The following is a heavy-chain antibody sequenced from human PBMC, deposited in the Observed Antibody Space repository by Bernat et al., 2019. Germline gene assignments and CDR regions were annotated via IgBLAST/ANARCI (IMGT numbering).Heavy chain of an antibody. CDR1: GYTFTSYA. J-gene: IGHJ3*02. V-gene: IGHV1-3*01. CDR2: INAGNGNT. Sequence: QVQLVQSGAEVKKPGASVKVSCKASGYTFTSYAMHWVRQAPGQRLEWMGWINAGNGNTKYSQKFQGRVTITRDTSASTAYMELSSLRSEDTAVYYCARGEQLVFCDAFDIWGQGTMVTVSS. D-gene: IGHD6-6*01. CDR3: ARGEQLVFCDAFDI.